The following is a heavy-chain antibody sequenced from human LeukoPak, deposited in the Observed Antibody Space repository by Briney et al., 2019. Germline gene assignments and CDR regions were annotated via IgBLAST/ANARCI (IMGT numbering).Heavy chain of an antibody. Sequence: SVKVSCKASGGTFSSNAISWVRQAPGQGLEWMGGIIPIFGTANYAQKFQGRVTITEDESTSTACMELSSLRSEDTAVYYCARGMSVGYCSSTSCRTYYYYYMDVWGKGTTVTASS. J-gene: IGHJ6*03. D-gene: IGHD2-2*01. CDR1: GGTFSSNA. CDR2: IIPIFGTA. V-gene: IGHV1-69*01. CDR3: ARGMSVGYCSSTSCRTYYYYYMDV.